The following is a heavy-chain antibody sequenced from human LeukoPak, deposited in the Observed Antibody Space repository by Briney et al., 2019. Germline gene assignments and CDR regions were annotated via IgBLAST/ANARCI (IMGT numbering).Heavy chain of an antibody. Sequence: ASVKVSCKASGYSFTTYDINWVRQATGQGLEWMGWMNPNSGNTGYTQKFQGRVTMTRNTSLSTAYMELTSLKSEDTAVYYCARSLGTYWGKDFLNWFDPWGQGTLVTVSS. V-gene: IGHV1-8*02. CDR3: ARSLGTYWGKDFLNWFDP. CDR1: GYSFTTYD. CDR2: MNPNSGNT. D-gene: IGHD3-16*01. J-gene: IGHJ5*02.